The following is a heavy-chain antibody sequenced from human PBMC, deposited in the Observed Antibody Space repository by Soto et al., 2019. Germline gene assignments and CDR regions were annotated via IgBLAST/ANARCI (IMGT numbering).Heavy chain of an antibody. CDR2: ISYDGGNK. CDR1: GFTFSSYG. V-gene: IGHV3-30*18. Sequence: GGSLRLSCAASGFTFSSYGIHWVRQAPGKGLEWVAVISYDGGNKHYADSVQGRFTISRDNSKNTLYLQMNSLRAEDTAVYYCAKDTYYFDSSGYYVFDSWGQGTL. J-gene: IGHJ4*02. CDR3: AKDTYYFDSSGYYVFDS. D-gene: IGHD3-22*01.